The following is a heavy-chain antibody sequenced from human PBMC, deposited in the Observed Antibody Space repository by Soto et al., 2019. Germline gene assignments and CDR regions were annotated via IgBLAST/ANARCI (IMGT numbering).Heavy chain of an antibody. D-gene: IGHD3-10*01. V-gene: IGHV3-23*01. CDR3: AKDPWLGELYPYFDY. CDR2: ISGSGGST. Sequence: GGSLRLSCAASGFTFSSYAMSWVRQSPGKGLEWVSAISGSGGSTYYADSVKGRFTISRDNSENTLYLQMNSLRAEDTAVYYCAKDPWLGELYPYFDYWGQGTLVTVSS. J-gene: IGHJ4*02. CDR1: GFTFSSYA.